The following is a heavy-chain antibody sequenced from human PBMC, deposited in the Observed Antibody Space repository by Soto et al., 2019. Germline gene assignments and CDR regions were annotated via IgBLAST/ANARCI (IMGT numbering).Heavy chain of an antibody. V-gene: IGHV3-33*01. D-gene: IGHD6-19*01. CDR3: AREVVFPGWFDFDY. CDR1: VFTFSIYG. J-gene: IGHJ4*02. CDR2: IWYDGSNK. Sequence: PRGSLRLSCATSVFTFSIYGMHWVRQAPGKGLEWVAVIWYDGSNKYYADSVKGRFTISRDNSKNTLYLQMNSLRAEDTAVYYCAREVVFPGWFDFDYWGQGTLVTVSS.